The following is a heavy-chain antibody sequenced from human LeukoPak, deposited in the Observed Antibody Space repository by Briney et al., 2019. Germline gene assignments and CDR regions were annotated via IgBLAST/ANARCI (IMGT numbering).Heavy chain of an antibody. CDR2: INPSGGST. V-gene: IGHV1-46*01. D-gene: IGHD3-22*01. CDR3: ASSYYNYYDSSGYYASGAFDI. Sequence: ASVKVSCKASGYTFTSYYMHWVRQAPGQGLEWMGIINPSGGSTSYAQKFQGRVTMTRDTSTSTVFMELSSLRSEDTAVYYCASSYYNYYDSSGYYASGAFDIWGQGTMVTVSS. J-gene: IGHJ3*02. CDR1: GYTFTSYY.